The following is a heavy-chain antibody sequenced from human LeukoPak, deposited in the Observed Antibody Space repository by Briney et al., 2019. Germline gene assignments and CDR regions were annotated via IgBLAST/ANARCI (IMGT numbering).Heavy chain of an antibody. J-gene: IGHJ4*02. D-gene: IGHD6-13*01. CDR3: ARVGSSWYDFDY. CDR1: GGSISSYY. CDR2: IYTSGNT. V-gene: IGHV4-4*07. Sequence: SETLSLTCTVSGGSISSYYWSWIRQPAGKGLEWIGRIYTSGNTNYNPSLRSRVTMSVDTSKNQFSLKLTSVTAADAAVYYCARVGSSWYDFDYWAREPWSPSPQ.